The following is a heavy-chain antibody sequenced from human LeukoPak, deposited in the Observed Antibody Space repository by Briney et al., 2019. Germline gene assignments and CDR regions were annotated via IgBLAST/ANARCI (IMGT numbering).Heavy chain of an antibody. D-gene: IGHD2-21*01. V-gene: IGHV1-2*02. CDR1: GYTFIDNY. CDR2: IHPISCHR. J-gene: IGHJ5*02. Sequence: SLKMSSETSGYTFIDNYLNWVRQPHRQRLEWMGWIHPISCHRNSAQRFQGRVTMTRDTSIPTVYMELNWLTSDDTAIYYCARADRLAGGPYLIDPWGQGTLVSVSS. CDR3: ARADRLAGGPYLIDP.